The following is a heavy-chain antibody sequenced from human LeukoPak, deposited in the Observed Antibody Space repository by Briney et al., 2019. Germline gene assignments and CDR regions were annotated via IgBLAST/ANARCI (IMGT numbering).Heavy chain of an antibody. CDR2: ISNDGSNE. Sequence: GRSLRLSCAASGFTFSSYGMHWVRQAPGKGLEWVSIISNDGSNEYSADSVKGRFTTSRDNSKNTLYLQMNSLRAEDTAVYYCAKGISNWGNFDYWGQGTLVTVSS. V-gene: IGHV3-30*18. J-gene: IGHJ4*02. CDR3: AKGISNWGNFDY. D-gene: IGHD7-27*01. CDR1: GFTFSSYG.